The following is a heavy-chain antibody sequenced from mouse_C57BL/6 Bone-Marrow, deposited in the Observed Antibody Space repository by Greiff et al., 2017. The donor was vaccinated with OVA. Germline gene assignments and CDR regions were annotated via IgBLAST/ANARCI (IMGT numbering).Heavy chain of an antibody. CDR1: GFNIKDYY. J-gene: IGHJ2*01. Sequence: VQLQQSGAELVRPGASVKLSCTASGFNIKDYYMHWVKQRPEQGLEWIGRIDPEDGDTEYAPKFKGKATMTADTSSNAAYLQLSSLTSEDTAVYYGTGGTTSDFDDWGQGTTLTVAS. CDR3: TGGTTSDFDD. V-gene: IGHV14-1*01. D-gene: IGHD5-5*01. CDR2: IDPEDGDT.